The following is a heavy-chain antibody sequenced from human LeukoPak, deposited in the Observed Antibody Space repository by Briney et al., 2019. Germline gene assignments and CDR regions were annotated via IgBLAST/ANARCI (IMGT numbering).Heavy chain of an antibody. CDR1: GFTFSSYA. Sequence: AGGSLRLSCAASGFTFSSYAMSWVRQAPGKGLEWVSAISGSGGSTYYADSVKGRFTISRDNSKNTLYLQMNSLRAEDTAVYYCAKHGTYYYDSSGPYWGQGTLVTVSS. V-gene: IGHV3-23*01. CDR3: AKHGTYYYDSSGPY. D-gene: IGHD3-22*01. J-gene: IGHJ4*02. CDR2: ISGSGGST.